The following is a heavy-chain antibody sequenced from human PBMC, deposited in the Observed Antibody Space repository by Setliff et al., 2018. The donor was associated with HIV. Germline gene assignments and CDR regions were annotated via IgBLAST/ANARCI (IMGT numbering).Heavy chain of an antibody. D-gene: IGHD2-15*01. CDR3: ARRFEGYCSGASCHWFDS. J-gene: IGHJ5*01. Sequence: PSETLSLTCAVHGGSLTDYDWTWIRQTPAKGLEWIGEISHSGRTNYNPSLKTRLIISRDTSKNQFSLRLSSATVADTAIYYCARRFEGYCSGASCHWFDSWGQGTQVTVSS. CDR2: ISHSGRT. V-gene: IGHV4-34*01. CDR1: GGSLTDYD.